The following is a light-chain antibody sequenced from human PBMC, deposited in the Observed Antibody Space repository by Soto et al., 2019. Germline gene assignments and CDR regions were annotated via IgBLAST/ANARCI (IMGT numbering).Light chain of an antibody. CDR3: QQYYATPPT. J-gene: IGKJ3*01. CDR2: WAS. V-gene: IGKV4-1*01. CDR1: QVLFFSPNHKSY. Sequence: DIVMTQSPDSLAVSLGERATVNCTSSQVLFFSPNHKSYLAWYQQKPGQPPKLLFYWASTREFGVPDRFSVSGSGTDFTLTITSLQAEDVAVYYCQQYYATPPTFGPGTKVHIK.